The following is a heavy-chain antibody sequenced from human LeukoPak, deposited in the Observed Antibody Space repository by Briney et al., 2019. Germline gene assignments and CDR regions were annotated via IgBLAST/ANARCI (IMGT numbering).Heavy chain of an antibody. CDR3: AREVITVTDAFDI. Sequence: GGSLRLSCAASGFTFSDYWMHWVRQAPGKGLVWVSRINSDGTTINYADSVKGRFSISRDNAKNTLYLQMNSLRAEDMAVYYCAREVITVTDAFDIWGQGTMVTVSS. V-gene: IGHV3-74*01. D-gene: IGHD4-17*01. J-gene: IGHJ3*02. CDR1: GFTFSDYW. CDR2: INSDGTTI.